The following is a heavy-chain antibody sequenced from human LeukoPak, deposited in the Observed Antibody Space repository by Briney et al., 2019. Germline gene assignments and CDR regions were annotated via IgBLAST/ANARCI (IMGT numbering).Heavy chain of an antibody. CDR1: DVSIKNYY. D-gene: IGHD6-19*01. CDR3: ARVHSSGWAYYFDY. Sequence: NTSETLSLTCTVSDVSIKNYYWSWIRQPPGKGLGWIGYIYYSGSTNYNPSLKSRVTISVDTSKNQFSLKLSSVTAADTAVYYCARVHSSGWAYYFDYWGQGTLVTVSS. V-gene: IGHV4-59*01. J-gene: IGHJ4*02. CDR2: IYYSGST.